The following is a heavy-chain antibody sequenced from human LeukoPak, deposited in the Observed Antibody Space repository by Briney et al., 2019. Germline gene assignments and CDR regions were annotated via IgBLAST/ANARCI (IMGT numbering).Heavy chain of an antibody. CDR1: GYTFTSYD. CDR2: MNPNSGNT. Sequence: GASVKVSCKASGYTFTSYDINWVRQATGQGLEWMGWMNPNSGNTGYAQKFQGRVTMTRDTSISTAYMELSRLRSDDTAVYYCARGRGESYYYDSSGYLHDYWGQGTLVTVSS. D-gene: IGHD3-22*01. CDR3: ARGRGESYYYDSSGYLHDY. J-gene: IGHJ4*02. V-gene: IGHV1-8*01.